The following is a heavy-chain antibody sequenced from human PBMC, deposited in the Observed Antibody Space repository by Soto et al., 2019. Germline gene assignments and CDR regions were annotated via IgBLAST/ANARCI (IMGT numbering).Heavy chain of an antibody. V-gene: IGHV4-39*01. CDR3: ARPKSYCSSTSCYGSNWFDP. D-gene: IGHD2-2*01. CDR1: GGSISSSSYY. J-gene: IGHJ5*02. CDR2: IYYSGST. Sequence: SETLSLTCTVSGGSISSSSYYWGWIRQPPGKGLEWIGSIYYSGSTYYNPSLKSRVTISVDTSKNQFSLKLSSVTAADTAVYYCARPKSYCSSTSCYGSNWFDPWGQGTLVT.